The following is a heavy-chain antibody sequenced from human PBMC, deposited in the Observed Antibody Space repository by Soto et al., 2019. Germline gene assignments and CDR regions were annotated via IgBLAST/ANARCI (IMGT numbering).Heavy chain of an antibody. J-gene: IGHJ3*02. CDR1: GFTFSSYA. CDR3: ARALSELTTKDAFDI. V-gene: IGHV3-30-3*01. D-gene: IGHD4-17*01. CDR2: ISYDGSNK. Sequence: QVQLVASGGGVVQPGRSLRLSCAASGFTFSSYAMHWVRQAPGTGLEWVAVISYDGSNKYYADSVKARFTISRDNSKNTLYLQMNSLRAEDTSVYYCARALSELTTKDAFDIWGQGTMVTVSS.